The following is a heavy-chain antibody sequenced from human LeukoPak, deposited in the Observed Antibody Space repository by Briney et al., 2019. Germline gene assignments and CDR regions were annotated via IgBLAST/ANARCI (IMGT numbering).Heavy chain of an antibody. CDR3: ARDFAGLWFGDPAFPNDAFDI. V-gene: IGHV7-4-1*02. CDR1: GYTFTSYA. D-gene: IGHD3-10*01. CDR2: INTNTGNP. J-gene: IGHJ3*02. Sequence: PRASVKVSCKASGYTFTSYAMNWVRQAPGQGLEWMGWINTNTGNPTYAQGFTGRFVFSLDTSVSTAYLQISSLKAEDTAVYYCARDFAGLWFGDPAFPNDAFDIWGQGTMVTVSS.